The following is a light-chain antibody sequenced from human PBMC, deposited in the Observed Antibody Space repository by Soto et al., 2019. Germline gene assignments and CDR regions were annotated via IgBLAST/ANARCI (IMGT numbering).Light chain of an antibody. CDR2: AAS. J-gene: IGKJ4*01. V-gene: IGKV1-39*01. Sequence: DKQMTQSPSSLSASVGDGVTITCRASQTICSYLNWYRQRPGKAPKLLIYAASSLQSGVPSRFSGSGSGTDFTLTISSLQPEDFATYYCPQTYSIPLTFGGGTKVDIK. CDR1: QTICSY. CDR3: PQTYSIPLT.